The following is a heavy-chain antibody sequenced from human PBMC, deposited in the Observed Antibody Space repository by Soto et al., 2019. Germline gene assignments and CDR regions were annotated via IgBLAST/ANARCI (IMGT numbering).Heavy chain of an antibody. CDR2: IDPSDSYT. CDR3: ARQYIESDNWFDP. V-gene: IGHV5-10-1*01. D-gene: IGHD5-18*01. Sequence: GESLKISCKGSGYSLTGYWISWVRQMPGKGLEWMGRIDPSDSYTNYSPSFQGHVTISADKSISTAYLQWSSLKASDTAMYYCARQYIESDNWFDPWGQGNLVTVSS. CDR1: GYSLTGYW. J-gene: IGHJ5*02.